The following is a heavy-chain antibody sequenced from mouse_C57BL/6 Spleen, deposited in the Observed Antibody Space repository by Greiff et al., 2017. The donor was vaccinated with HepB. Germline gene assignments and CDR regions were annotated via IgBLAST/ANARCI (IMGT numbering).Heavy chain of an antibody. CDR3: ARGNHYGGAMDY. V-gene: IGHV5-4*01. J-gene: IGHJ4*01. D-gene: IGHD1-1*01. CDR2: ISDGGSYT. CDR1: GFTFSSYA. Sequence: EVQLVESGGGLVKPGGSLKLSCAASGFTFSSYAMSWVRQTPEKRLEWVATISDGGSYTYYPDNVKGRFTISRDNAKNNLYLQMSHLKSEDTAMYYCARGNHYGGAMDYWGQGTSVTVSS.